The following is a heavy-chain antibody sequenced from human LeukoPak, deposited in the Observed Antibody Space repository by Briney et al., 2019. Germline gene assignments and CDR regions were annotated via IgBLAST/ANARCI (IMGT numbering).Heavy chain of an antibody. J-gene: IGHJ5*02. CDR1: GFPFSGFS. Sequence: GGSLRLSCAASGFPFSGFSMHWIRPAPGRGLEYVSAINGNGDKTFYTDSVRGRFTIFRDNSKNTLFLQMGSLRGEDTALYFCARIGMENFYDLWGQGTLVTVSS. CDR3: ARIGMENFYDL. CDR2: INGNGDKT. V-gene: IGHV3-64*02. D-gene: IGHD2/OR15-2a*01.